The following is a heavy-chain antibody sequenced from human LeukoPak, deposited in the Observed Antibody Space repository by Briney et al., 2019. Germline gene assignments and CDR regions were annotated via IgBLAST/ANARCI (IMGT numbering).Heavy chain of an antibody. V-gene: IGHV6-1*01. J-gene: IGHJ4*02. CDR2: TYYRSKWYN. D-gene: IGHD6-19*01. CDR1: GDSVSNNSAA. Sequence: SQTPSLTCALSGDSVSNNSAAWNWIRQSPSRGLEWLGRTYYRSKWYNDYAVSVKSRITINPDTSKNQFSLQVNSVTPEDTAVYYCARAPTPIIAVAGSFDYWGQGTLVTVSS. CDR3: ARAPTPIIAVAGSFDY.